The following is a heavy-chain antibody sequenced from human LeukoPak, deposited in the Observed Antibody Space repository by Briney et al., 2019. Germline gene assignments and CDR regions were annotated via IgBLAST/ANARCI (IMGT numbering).Heavy chain of an antibody. Sequence: GGSLRLSCAASGFTFSSYGMHWVRQAPGKGLEWVEVISYDGSNKYYADSVKCRFTISRDNTKNTLYLQMNSMKAEDTAVYYWAKNGRAPIYYYYGMDVWGQGTTVTVSS. J-gene: IGHJ6*02. CDR1: GFTFSSYG. V-gene: IGHV3-30*18. D-gene: IGHD2-15*01. CDR2: ISYDGSNK. CDR3: AKNGRAPIYYYYGMDV.